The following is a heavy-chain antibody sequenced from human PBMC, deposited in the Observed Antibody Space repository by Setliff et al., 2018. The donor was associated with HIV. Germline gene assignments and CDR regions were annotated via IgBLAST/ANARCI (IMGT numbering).Heavy chain of an antibody. Sequence: SETLSLTCTVSGDSISSDSFFWSWIRQPAGKGLEWIGRIYTSGGTYYNPSLKSRVTISVDTSKNQFSLKLKSVTAADTALYYCARLVRGGSGHYFDYWGQGKLVTVSS. CDR2: IYTSGGT. D-gene: IGHD3-10*01. CDR3: ARLVRGGSGHYFDY. J-gene: IGHJ4*02. CDR1: GDSISSDSFF. V-gene: IGHV4-61*02.